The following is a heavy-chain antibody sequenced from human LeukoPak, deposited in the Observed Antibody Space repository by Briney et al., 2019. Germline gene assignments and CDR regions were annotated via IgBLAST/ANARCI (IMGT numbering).Heavy chain of an antibody. Sequence: PGGSLRLSCAASGFTFSSYWMQWVRQAPGKGLVWVSRLSPDGSSTTSADSVKGRFTISRDNAKNSLYLQMNSLRAEDTAVYYCARDHTVTTAGYWGQGTLVTVSS. J-gene: IGHJ4*02. CDR3: ARDHTVTTAGY. CDR1: GFTFSSYW. D-gene: IGHD4-17*01. CDR2: LSPDGSST. V-gene: IGHV3-74*01.